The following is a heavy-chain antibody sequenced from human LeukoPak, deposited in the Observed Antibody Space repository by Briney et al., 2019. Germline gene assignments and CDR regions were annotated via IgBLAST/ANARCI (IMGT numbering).Heavy chain of an antibody. CDR3: AREDGYCSGGNCYSYFDS. D-gene: IGHD2-15*01. CDR2: ISYDGSNK. V-gene: IGHV3-30-3*01. CDR1: GFTFSSYA. Sequence: GGSLRLSCAASGFTFSSYAMHWVRQAPGKGLEWVAVISYDGSNKYYADSVKGRFTISRDNSKNTLYLQMNSLRAEDTAVYYCAREDGYCSGGNCYSYFDSWGQGTLVTVSS. J-gene: IGHJ4*02.